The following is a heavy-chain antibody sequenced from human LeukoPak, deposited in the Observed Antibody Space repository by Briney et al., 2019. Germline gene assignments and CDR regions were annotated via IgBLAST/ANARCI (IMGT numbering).Heavy chain of an antibody. CDR3: ARDESFWGTGAFDL. J-gene: IGHJ3*01. Sequence: GGSLRLSCAASGFTFTSYAIHWVRQAPGKGLEWVANIKQDGSEKSYVDSVEGRFTISRDNARNSLYLQMNNLRPEDTALYYCARDESFWGTGAFDLWGQGTMVTVSS. CDR2: IKQDGSEK. D-gene: IGHD3-16*01. CDR1: GFTFTSYA. V-gene: IGHV3-7*01.